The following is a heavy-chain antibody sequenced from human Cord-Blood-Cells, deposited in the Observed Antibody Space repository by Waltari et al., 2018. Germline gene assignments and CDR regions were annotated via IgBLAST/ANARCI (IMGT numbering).Heavy chain of an antibody. V-gene: IGHV3-7*01. Sequence: EVQLVESGGGLVQPGGSLRLSCAASGFTFRSSWVTWVRQAPGKGLEWVANIKQDGSEKYYVDSVKGRFTISRDNAKNSLYLQMNSLRAEDTAVYYCARVGTMVRGAPDYWGQGTLVTVSS. CDR3: ARVGTMVRGAPDY. CDR2: IKQDGSEK. D-gene: IGHD3-10*01. CDR1: GFTFRSSW. J-gene: IGHJ4*02.